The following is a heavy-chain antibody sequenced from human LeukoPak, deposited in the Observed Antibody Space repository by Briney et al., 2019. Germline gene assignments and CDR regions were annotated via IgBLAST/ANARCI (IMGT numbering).Heavy chain of an antibody. CDR1: GGSISSSSYY. V-gene: IGHV4-39*01. D-gene: IGHD1-26*01. Sequence: SETLSLTCTVSGGSISSSSYYWGWIRQPPGKGLEWIGSIYYTGSTYYNPSLKSRVTISVDTSKNQFSLKLSSVTAADTAVYYCARRSGTYHAFDIWGQGTMVTVSS. CDR2: IYYTGST. J-gene: IGHJ3*02. CDR3: ARRSGTYHAFDI.